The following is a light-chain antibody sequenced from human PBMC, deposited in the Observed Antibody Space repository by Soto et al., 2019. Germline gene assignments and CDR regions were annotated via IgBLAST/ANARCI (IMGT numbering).Light chain of an antibody. CDR2: GAS. CDR3: QQYDSSPKT. Sequence: EIVLSQSPGTLSLTPGERATLSCRASQSVSSSYLAWYQQKPGQAPRVLIYGASSRATGIPDRFSGSGSGTDFTLTISRLEPEDFAVYYCQQYDSSPKTFGGGTKADNK. J-gene: IGKJ4*02. CDR1: QSVSSSY. V-gene: IGKV3-20*01.